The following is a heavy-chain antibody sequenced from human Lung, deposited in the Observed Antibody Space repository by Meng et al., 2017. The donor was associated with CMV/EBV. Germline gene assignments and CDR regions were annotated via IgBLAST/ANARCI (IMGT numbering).Heavy chain of an antibody. J-gene: IGHJ4*02. V-gene: IGHV4-4*07. CDR3: VRLAPDVNYFDN. CDR1: GGSVIGYY. Sequence: QVHLPGAGPGLVKPSETLSPTCSVSGGSVIGYYWNWIRQPAGKGLEWIGRIYSSGLTHYNPSLENRITMSVDTSKNHFSLDLTSVTAADTARYYCVRLAPDVNYFDNWGQGTLVTVSS. D-gene: IGHD2-2*01. CDR2: IYSSGLT.